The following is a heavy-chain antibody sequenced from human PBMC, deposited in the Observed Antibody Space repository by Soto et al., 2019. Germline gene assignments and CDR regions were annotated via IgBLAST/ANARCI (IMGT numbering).Heavy chain of an antibody. D-gene: IGHD3-3*01. CDR1: GGSFSGYY. CDR3: ARGPFWSCYYSRFGYFDY. Sequence: SETLSLTCAVYGGSFSGYYWSWIRQPPGKGLEWIGEINHSGSTNYNPSLKSRVTISVDTSKNQFSLKLSSVTAADTAVYYCARGPFWSCYYSRFGYFDYWGQGTLVTVSS. CDR2: INHSGST. J-gene: IGHJ4*02. V-gene: IGHV4-34*01.